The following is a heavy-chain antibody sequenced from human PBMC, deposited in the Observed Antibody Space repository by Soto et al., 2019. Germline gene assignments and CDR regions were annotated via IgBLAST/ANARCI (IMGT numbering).Heavy chain of an antibody. V-gene: IGHV3-21*01. Sequence: GGSLRLSCVGSGFTFSTYSINWVRQAPGKGLEWASSISSRSDIYYADSVKGRFTISRDNAKNSVSLQMNSLRAEDTAVYYCAREYTAWPLAYGLDVWGQGTTVTVSS. CDR1: GFTFSTYS. CDR3: AREYTAWPLAYGLDV. D-gene: IGHD2-2*02. CDR2: ISSRSDI. J-gene: IGHJ6*02.